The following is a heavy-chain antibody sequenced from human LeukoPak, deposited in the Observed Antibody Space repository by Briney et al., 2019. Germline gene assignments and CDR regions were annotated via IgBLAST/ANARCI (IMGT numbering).Heavy chain of an antibody. J-gene: IGHJ4*02. CDR3: ARAPYCTNGVCPLDY. Sequence: GRSLRLSCAASGFTFSSYAMHWVRQAPGKGLEWVAVMSYDGSNKYYADSVKGRFTISRDNSKNTLYLQMNSLRAEDTAVYYCARAPYCTNGVCPLDYWGQGTLVTVSS. V-gene: IGHV3-30-3*01. CDR1: GFTFSSYA. D-gene: IGHD2-8*01. CDR2: MSYDGSNK.